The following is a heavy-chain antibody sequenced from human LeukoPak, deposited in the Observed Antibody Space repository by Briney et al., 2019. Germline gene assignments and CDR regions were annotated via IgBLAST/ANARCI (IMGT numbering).Heavy chain of an antibody. J-gene: IGHJ5*02. CDR3: ARSSYYYDSSGRWFDP. V-gene: IGHV1-2*02. Sequence: ASVKVSCKASGYTFTGYYMHWVRQAPGQGPEWMGWINPNSGGTNYAQKFQGRVTMTRDTSISTAYMELSRLRSDDTAVYYCARSSYYYDSSGRWFDPWGQGTLVTVSS. CDR2: INPNSGGT. CDR1: GYTFTGYY. D-gene: IGHD3-22*01.